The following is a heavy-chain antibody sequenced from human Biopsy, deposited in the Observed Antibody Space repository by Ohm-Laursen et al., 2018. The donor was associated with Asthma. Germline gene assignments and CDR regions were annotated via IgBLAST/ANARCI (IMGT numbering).Heavy chain of an antibody. CDR1: GYTFINYA. J-gene: IGHJ3*02. CDR2: INTGNGNT. D-gene: IGHD3-9*01. V-gene: IGHV1-3*04. CDR3: ARTYYDFLTGQVNDAFAM. Sequence: ASVKVSCKASGYTFINYAIHWVRQAPGQRLEWMGWINTGNGNTKYSQKFQGRATISRDTSASTAYMDLSSLRSEDTAVYYCARTYYDFLTGQVNDAFAMWGQGTMVTVSS.